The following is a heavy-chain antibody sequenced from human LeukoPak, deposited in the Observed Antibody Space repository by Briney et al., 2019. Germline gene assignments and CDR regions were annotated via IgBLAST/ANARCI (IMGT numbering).Heavy chain of an antibody. CDR3: ARGHGDPLFDY. J-gene: IGHJ4*02. D-gene: IGHD4-17*01. Sequence: PSGTLSLTCAVSGVSISSSEWWTWVRQPPGQGLEWIGEIHRDGRTRYNPSLRSRVTISVDTSKKQFSLKLSSVTAADTAVYYCARGHGDPLFDYWGQGILVTVSS. CDR1: GVSISSSEW. CDR2: IHRDGRT. V-gene: IGHV4-4*02.